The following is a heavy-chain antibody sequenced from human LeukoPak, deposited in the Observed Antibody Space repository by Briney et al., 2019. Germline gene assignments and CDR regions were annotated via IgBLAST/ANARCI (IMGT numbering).Heavy chain of an antibody. J-gene: IGHJ6*02. D-gene: IGHD3-9*01. V-gene: IGHV3-11*01. CDR3: ARSIGLTGGGVDV. CDR1: GFTFSDYN. Sequence: GGSLRLSCAASGFTFSDYNMNWVRQAPGKGLEWVSYITNGGSTIHHADSVKGRFTISRDNAKKTLNLQMNSLRAEDTAVYYCARSIGLTGGGVDVWGQGTTVTVSS. CDR2: ITNGGSTI.